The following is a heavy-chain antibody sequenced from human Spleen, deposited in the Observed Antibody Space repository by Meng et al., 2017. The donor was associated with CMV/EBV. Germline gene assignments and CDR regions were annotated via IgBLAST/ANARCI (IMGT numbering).Heavy chain of an antibody. D-gene: IGHD1-26*01. CDR1: GGTVSSYT. V-gene: IGHV1-18*01. CDR2: ISAYSGNT. CDR3: AWEGSYSGSRYHYGMEV. Sequence: ASVKVSCKASGGTVSSYTISWVRQAPGQGLESMGWISAYSGNTHYAQKFQGRVIMTTDTSTSTVNMELRHLRFDDTAVYYCAWEGSYSGSRYHYGMEVWGQGTTVTVSS. J-gene: IGHJ6*02.